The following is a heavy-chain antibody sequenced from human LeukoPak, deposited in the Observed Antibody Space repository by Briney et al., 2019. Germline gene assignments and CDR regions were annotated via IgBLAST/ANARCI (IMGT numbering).Heavy chain of an antibody. CDR1: GGSISSGDYH. V-gene: IGHV4-30-4*01. J-gene: IGHJ4*02. D-gene: IGHD2-8*01. CDR2: IYYSGST. CDR3: ARARYCSNGVCYFDY. Sequence: SETLFLTCTVSGGSISSGDYHWSWIRQPPGKGLEWIGYIYYSGSTYYNPSLKSRVIISIDTSKNQFSLKLSSVTAADTAVYYCARARYCSNGVCYFDYWGQGTLVTVSS.